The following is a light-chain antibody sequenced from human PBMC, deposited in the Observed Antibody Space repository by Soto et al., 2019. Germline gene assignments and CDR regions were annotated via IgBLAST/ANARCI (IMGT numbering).Light chain of an antibody. V-gene: IGLV1-40*01. Sequence: QSVLTQPPSVSGAPGQRVTISCTGSSSNIGAGYDVHWYQQLPGTAPKLLINGNSNRPSGVPDRFSGSKSGTSASLAITGLQAEDEADYYCQSYDSSLSGSNVFGTRTKVTVL. CDR2: GNS. CDR3: QSYDSSLSGSNV. CDR1: SSNIGAGYD. J-gene: IGLJ1*01.